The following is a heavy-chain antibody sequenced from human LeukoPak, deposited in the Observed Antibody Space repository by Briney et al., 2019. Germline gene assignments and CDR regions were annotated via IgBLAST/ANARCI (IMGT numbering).Heavy chain of an antibody. D-gene: IGHD3-3*01. CDR1: GGSISSYY. CDR2: IYYSGST. CDR3: GRCRSIVSGYIYY. V-gene: IGHV4-59*01. Sequence: SETLSLTCTVSGGSISSYYWSWIRQPPGKGLEWIGNIYYSGSTNYNPSLKSRVTISVDTSKNQFSLKRSSVTAADTAVYYCGRCRSIVSGYIYYWGQGTLVTVSS. J-gene: IGHJ4*02.